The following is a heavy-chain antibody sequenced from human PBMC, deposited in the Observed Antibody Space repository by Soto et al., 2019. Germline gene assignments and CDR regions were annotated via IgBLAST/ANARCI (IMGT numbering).Heavy chain of an antibody. CDR2: ISGSGGST. D-gene: IGHD3-22*01. CDR1: GFTFSSYA. V-gene: IGHV3-23*01. J-gene: IGHJ4*02. Sequence: EVQVLETGGGLVQPGGSLRLSCAASGFTFSSYAMSWVRQAPGKGLEWVSAISGSGGSTYYADSVKGRFTISRDNSKNTLYLQMNSLRAEDTAVYYCAKDLVDWITMIVVVPAGFGYWGQGTLVTVSS. CDR3: AKDLVDWITMIVVVPAGFGY.